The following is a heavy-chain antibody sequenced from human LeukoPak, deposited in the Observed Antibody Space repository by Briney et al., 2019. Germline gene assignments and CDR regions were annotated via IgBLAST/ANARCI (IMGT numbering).Heavy chain of an antibody. Sequence: GGSLRLSCAASGFTFDDSAMHWVRQAPGKGLEWVSLISGDGGSTYYADSVKGRFTISRDSSKNSLYLQMNSLTTEDTALYYCAKEGIYYYGMDVWGQGTTVTVSS. D-gene: IGHD6-13*01. CDR2: ISGDGGST. J-gene: IGHJ6*02. V-gene: IGHV3-43*02. CDR1: GFTFDDSA. CDR3: AKEGIYYYGMDV.